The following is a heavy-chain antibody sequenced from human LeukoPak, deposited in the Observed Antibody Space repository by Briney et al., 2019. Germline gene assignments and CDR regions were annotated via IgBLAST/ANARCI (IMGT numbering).Heavy chain of an antibody. CDR3: VSHPYDY. V-gene: IGHV4-39*07. CDR2: SYYSEST. CDR1: GGSISSSSYY. J-gene: IGHJ4*02. Sequence: PSETLSLTCTVSGGSISSSSYYWGWIRQPPGKGLEWIGSSYYSESTYYNPSLKSRVTISVDTSKNQFSLKLSSVTAADTAVYYCVSHPYDYWGQGTLVTVSS.